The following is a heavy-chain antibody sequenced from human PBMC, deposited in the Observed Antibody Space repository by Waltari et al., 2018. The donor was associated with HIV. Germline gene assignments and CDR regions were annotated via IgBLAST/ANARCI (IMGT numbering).Heavy chain of an antibody. J-gene: IGHJ5*02. CDR3: ARLYGSRQSRFDP. CDR2: IYYSGTTT. V-gene: IGHV4-59*12. Sequence: QVQLQESGPGLVKPSETLSLTCTVSGGSISSDYWSWIRQPPGKGLAWIAYIYYSGTTTNDTPALRSRVTISVAMSKTQVSLKLPSVTAADTAVYYCARLYGSRQSRFDPWGQGTLVTASS. D-gene: IGHD3-10*01. CDR1: GGSISSDY.